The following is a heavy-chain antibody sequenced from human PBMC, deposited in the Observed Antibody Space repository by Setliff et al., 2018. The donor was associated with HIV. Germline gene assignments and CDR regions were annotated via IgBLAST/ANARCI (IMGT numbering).Heavy chain of an antibody. CDR3: ARPLYEQSSDALHI. CDR2: IYPDDSNT. J-gene: IGHJ3*02. V-gene: IGHV5-51*01. Sequence: PGESLKISCKGSGNSFSRRWIGWVRQRPGKGLEWMGVIYPDDSNTRYSPSFQGQVTFSADKSVTTVYLQWTRLGASDTGMYYWARPLYEQSSDALHIWGLGTMVTV. CDR1: GNSFSRRW. D-gene: IGHD3-3*01.